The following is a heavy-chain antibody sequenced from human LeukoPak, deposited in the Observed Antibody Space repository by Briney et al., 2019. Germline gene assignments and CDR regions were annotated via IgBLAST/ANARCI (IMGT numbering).Heavy chain of an antibody. J-gene: IGHJ4*02. CDR3: ARVDTAMVRPFDY. D-gene: IGHD5-18*01. V-gene: IGHV1-2*02. CDR2: INPDSGGT. Sequence: ASVKVSCKTSGYTFTGYFIHWVRQAPGQGLEWMGWINPDSGGTNFAQKFQGRVTVSRDTSISTAYMELSSLRSEDTAVYYCARVDTAMVRPFDYWGQGTLVTVSS. CDR1: GYTFTGYF.